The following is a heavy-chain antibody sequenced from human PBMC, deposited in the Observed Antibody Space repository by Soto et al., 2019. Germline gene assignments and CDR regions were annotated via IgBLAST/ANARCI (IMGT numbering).Heavy chain of an antibody. Sequence: EVQLLESGGGLVQPGGSLRLSCAASGFPFSSRAMSWVRQAPGKGLEWVSAISGSGTITYYADSVKGRFTISRDTSKNTLYLQMNSLRAADTAVYSCAEWPIYCSGADCRAWGQGTLVTVSS. D-gene: IGHD2-15*01. J-gene: IGHJ5*02. CDR1: GFPFSSRA. CDR3: AEWPIYCSGADCRA. V-gene: IGHV3-23*01. CDR2: ISGSGTIT.